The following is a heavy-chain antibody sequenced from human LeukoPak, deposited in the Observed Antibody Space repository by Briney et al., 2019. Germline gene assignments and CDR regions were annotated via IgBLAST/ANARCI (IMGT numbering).Heavy chain of an antibody. V-gene: IGHV4-4*07. CDR2: IYTSGST. CDR3: ARSDYYDSQFDY. J-gene: IGHJ4*02. CDR1: GGSIISYY. Sequence: SETLSLTCTVSGGSIISYYWSWIRQPAGKGLEWIGRIYTSGSTNFSPSLKGRVTMSVDTSKNQFSLKLSSVTAADTAVYYCARSDYYDSQFDYWGQGTLVTVSS. D-gene: IGHD3-22*01.